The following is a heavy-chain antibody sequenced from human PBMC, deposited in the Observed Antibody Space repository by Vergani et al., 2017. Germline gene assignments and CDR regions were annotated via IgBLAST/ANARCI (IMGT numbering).Heavy chain of an antibody. CDR3: ARGGGYSYGFRLYYFDY. Sequence: QVQLQQWGAGLLKPSETLSLTYAVYGGSFSGYYWSWIRQPPGKGLEWIGEINHSGSTNYNPSLKSRVTISVDTSKNQFSLKLSSVTAADTAMYYCARGGGYSYGFRLYYFDYWGQGTLVTVSS. CDR2: INHSGST. D-gene: IGHD5-18*01. J-gene: IGHJ4*02. V-gene: IGHV4-34*01. CDR1: GGSFSGYY.